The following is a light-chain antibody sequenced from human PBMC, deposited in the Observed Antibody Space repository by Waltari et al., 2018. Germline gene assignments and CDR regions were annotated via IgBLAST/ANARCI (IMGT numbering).Light chain of an antibody. CDR3: QQTYSTPFT. J-gene: IGKJ5*01. Sequence: DIQLTQSPSSLSSSVGDRVTITCRASHSISTYLNWYQQKPGKAPNLLIYTTSTLQSGVPSKFSGSGSGTDFTLTISSLQPEDFATYYCQQTYSTPFTFGQGTRLDIK. V-gene: IGKV1-39*01. CDR2: TTS. CDR1: HSISTY.